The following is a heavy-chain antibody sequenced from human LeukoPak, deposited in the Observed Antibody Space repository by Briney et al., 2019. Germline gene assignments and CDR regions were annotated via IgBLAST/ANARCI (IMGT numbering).Heavy chain of an antibody. CDR3: SRALYYYGSGGSWFDP. V-gene: IGHV3-7*01. Sequence: GGSLRLSCAASGFTFSRYWMSWVRQAPGKGLEWVASINQDESAKFYVDSVKGRFTISRDNAKNTLYLQMNSLTAEDTAVYYCSRALYYYGSGGSWFDPWGQGTLVTVSS. CDR1: GFTFSRYW. CDR2: INQDESAK. J-gene: IGHJ5*02. D-gene: IGHD3-10*01.